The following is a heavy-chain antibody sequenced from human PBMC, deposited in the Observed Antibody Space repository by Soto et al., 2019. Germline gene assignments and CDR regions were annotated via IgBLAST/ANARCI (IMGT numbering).Heavy chain of an antibody. Sequence: PGGSLRLSCAASEFTFSSYWMHWVRQAPGKGLVWVSRINSDGSRTGYADSVKGRFTISRDNAKNTLYLQMNSLRAEDTAVYYCAVSVAGPTAIGYWGQGTLVTVSS. V-gene: IGHV3-74*01. CDR3: AVSVAGPTAIGY. CDR1: EFTFSSYW. J-gene: IGHJ4*02. D-gene: IGHD6-19*01. CDR2: INSDGSRT.